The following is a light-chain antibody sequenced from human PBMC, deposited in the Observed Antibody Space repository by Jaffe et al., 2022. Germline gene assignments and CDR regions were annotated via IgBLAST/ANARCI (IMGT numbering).Light chain of an antibody. Sequence: DIQMTQSPSSVSASVGDRVTITCRASQGISSFLAWYQQKPGKAPELLIYAASSLQRGVPSRFSGSGSGTDFTLTISSLQPEDFATYYCQQANSFPLTFGGGTKVEIK. CDR3: QQANSFPLT. V-gene: IGKV1-12*01. CDR2: AAS. CDR1: QGISSF. J-gene: IGKJ4*01.